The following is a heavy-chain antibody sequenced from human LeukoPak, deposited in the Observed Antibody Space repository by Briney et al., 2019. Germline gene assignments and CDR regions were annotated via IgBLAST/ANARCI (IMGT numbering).Heavy chain of an antibody. D-gene: IGHD5-18*01. Sequence: PGGALRLSCAAPGFTFSSYEMHWVRQAPGEGLGGISYISSSGSTIYSADSVKGRFTISRDNAKNSLYLQMNSLRAEDTAVYYCARVHYNTAMVDIDYWGQGTLVTVSS. CDR2: ISSSGSTI. CDR1: GFTFSSYE. CDR3: ARVHYNTAMVDIDY. V-gene: IGHV3-48*03. J-gene: IGHJ4*02.